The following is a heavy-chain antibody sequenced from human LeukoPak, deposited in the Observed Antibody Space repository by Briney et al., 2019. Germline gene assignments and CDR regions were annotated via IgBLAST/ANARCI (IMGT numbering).Heavy chain of an antibody. V-gene: IGHV1-69*13. J-gene: IGHJ2*01. CDR2: IIPIFGTA. Sequence: SVKVSCKASGGTFSSYAISWVRQAPGQGLEWMGGIIPIFGTANYAQKFQGRVTITADESTSTAYMELSSLRSEDTAVYYCARGSPHWGPVAPREEYFDLWGRGTLATVSS. CDR1: GGTFSSYA. D-gene: IGHD6-19*01. CDR3: ARGSPHWGPVAPREEYFDL.